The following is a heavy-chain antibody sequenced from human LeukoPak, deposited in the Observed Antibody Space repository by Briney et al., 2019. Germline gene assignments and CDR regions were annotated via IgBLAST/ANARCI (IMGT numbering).Heavy chain of an antibody. D-gene: IGHD3-22*01. Sequence: PSETLSLTCTVSGGSISSYYWTWIRQPPGKGLEWIGYIHYSGSTNYNPSLKSRVTISVDTSKNQFSLKLNFVTAADTAVYYCARARNYYDSSVFDYWGQGTLVIVSS. CDR2: IHYSGST. CDR3: ARARNYYDSSVFDY. CDR1: GGSISSYY. V-gene: IGHV4-59*01. J-gene: IGHJ4*02.